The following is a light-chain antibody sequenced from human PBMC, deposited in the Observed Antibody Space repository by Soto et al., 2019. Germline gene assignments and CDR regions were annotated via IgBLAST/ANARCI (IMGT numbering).Light chain of an antibody. CDR3: AAWDDSLDVV. V-gene: IGLV1-44*01. Sequence: QSVLTQPPSASGTPGQRVTISCSGSSSHIGRNTVNWYQQLPGTAPKLLIYSNNPRPSGVPDRFSGSKSGTSASLAISGLQSEDEADYYCAAWDDSLDVVFGGGTKLTVL. J-gene: IGLJ2*01. CDR2: SNN. CDR1: SSHIGRNT.